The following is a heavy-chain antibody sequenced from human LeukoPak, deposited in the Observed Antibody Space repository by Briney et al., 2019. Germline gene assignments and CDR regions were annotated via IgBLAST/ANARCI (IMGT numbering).Heavy chain of an antibody. CDR2: IDPSDSYT. CDR3: ARLPRHCSGGSCHSINY. CDR1: GYSFTSYW. D-gene: IGHD2-15*01. Sequence: GESLKISCKGSGYSFTSYWISWVRQMPGKGLEWMGRIDPSDSYTKYSPSFQGHVTISADKSISTAYLQWSSLRASDTAMYYCARLPRHCSGGSCHSINYWGQGTLVTVSS. V-gene: IGHV5-10-1*01. J-gene: IGHJ4*02.